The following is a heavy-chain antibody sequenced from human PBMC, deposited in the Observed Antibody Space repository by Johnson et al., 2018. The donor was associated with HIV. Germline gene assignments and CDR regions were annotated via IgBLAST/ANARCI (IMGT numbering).Heavy chain of an antibody. CDR1: GFTFSNAW. D-gene: IGHD1-26*01. Sequence: VQLVESGGGLVQPGGSLRLSCAASGFTFSNAWMSWVRQAPGKGLEWVGRIKSKTDGGTTDYAAPVKGRFTISRDNSKNTLYLQMNSLRAEDTAVYYCARAVGAGGIWGQGTMVTVSS. CDR2: IKSKTDGGTT. V-gene: IGHV3-15*05. CDR3: ARAVGAGGI. J-gene: IGHJ3*02.